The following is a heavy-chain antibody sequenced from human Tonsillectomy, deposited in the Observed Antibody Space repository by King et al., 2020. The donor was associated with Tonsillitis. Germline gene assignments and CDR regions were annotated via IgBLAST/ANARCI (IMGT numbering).Heavy chain of an antibody. J-gene: IGHJ4*02. V-gene: IGHV1-8*01. Sequence: VQLVESGAEVKKPGAAVKVSCKASGYTLIDHNIHWVRQAPGQGLEWMGWMNPNGGNTGYAEKFQARVTMTRDTSISTTYLELNSLRSDDTAVYYCARGFAMDEYGRGGYFFDQWGQGTLVTVSS. D-gene: IGHD2-2*01. CDR2: MNPNGGNT. CDR3: ARGFAMDEYGRGGYFFDQ. CDR1: GYTLIDHN.